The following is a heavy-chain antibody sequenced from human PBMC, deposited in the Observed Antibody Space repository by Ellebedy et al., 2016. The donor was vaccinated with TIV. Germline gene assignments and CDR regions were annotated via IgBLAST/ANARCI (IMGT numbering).Heavy chain of an antibody. CDR1: GYSFTSYW. CDR2: IYPGDSDT. D-gene: IGHD4-17*01. J-gene: IGHJ4*02. Sequence: GESLKISCKGSGYSFTSYWIGWVRQMPGKGLEWMGIIYPGDSDTRYSPSFQGQVTISADKSISTAYLQWSSLKASDTAMYYCARCPANNFYGDYGEFDYWGQGTLVTVSS. CDR3: ARCPANNFYGDYGEFDY. V-gene: IGHV5-51*01.